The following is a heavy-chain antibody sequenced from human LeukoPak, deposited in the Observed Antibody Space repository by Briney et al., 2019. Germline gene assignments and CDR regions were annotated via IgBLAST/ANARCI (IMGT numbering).Heavy chain of an antibody. Sequence: SVKVSCKASGGTSNSHAISWVRQAPGQGLEWMGRIISNLGTTNRAQKFQDRVTLTADKSPNTAYMELTSLTSDDTAIYYCATTNDGGGYQWGDFFDYWGQGTLVTVSS. V-gene: IGHV1-69*04. D-gene: IGHD3-22*01. J-gene: IGHJ4*02. CDR1: GGTSNSHA. CDR3: ATTNDGGGYQWGDFFDY. CDR2: IISNLGTT.